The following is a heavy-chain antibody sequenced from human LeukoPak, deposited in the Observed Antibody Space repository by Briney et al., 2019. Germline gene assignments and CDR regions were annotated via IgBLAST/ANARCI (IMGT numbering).Heavy chain of an antibody. CDR2: IHPASANT. V-gene: IGHV1-2*02. CDR1: GYTFTEHF. J-gene: IGHJ4*02. CDR3: ARDLRPANL. Sequence: ASVKVSCKASGYTFTEHFIHWVRQAPGHGLQYMGWIHPASANTVYAQMFHGRVTLTRDTPATTTYMELSGLRSDDTAVYYCARDLRPANLWGQGTLVTVSS. D-gene: IGHD1-7*01.